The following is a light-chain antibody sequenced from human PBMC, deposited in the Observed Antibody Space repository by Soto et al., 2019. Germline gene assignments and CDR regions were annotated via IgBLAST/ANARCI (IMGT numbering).Light chain of an antibody. CDR1: SSDVGSYNL. Sequence: QSALTQPASVSGSPGQSITISCTGTSSDVGSYNLVSWYQQHPGKAPKLMIYEGSKRPSGVSNRFSGSKSGNTASLTISGLQAEDEADDYCCSYAGSSTFALVVFGGGTKLTVL. CDR2: EGS. CDR3: CSYAGSSTFALVV. V-gene: IGLV2-23*03. J-gene: IGLJ2*01.